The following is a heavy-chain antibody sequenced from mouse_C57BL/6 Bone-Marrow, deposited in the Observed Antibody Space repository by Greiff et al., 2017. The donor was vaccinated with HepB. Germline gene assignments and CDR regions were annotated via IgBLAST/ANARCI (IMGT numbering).Heavy chain of an antibody. Sequence: EVQVVESEGGLVQPGSSMKLSCTASGFTFSDYYMAWVRQVPERGLEWVANINYDGSSTYYLDSLKSRFIISRDNAKNILYLQMSSLKSEDTATYYCARGPYYGSSYKYFDVWGTGTTVTVSS. V-gene: IGHV5-16*01. CDR2: INYDGSST. CDR3: ARGPYYGSSYKYFDV. D-gene: IGHD1-1*01. CDR1: GFTFSDYY. J-gene: IGHJ1*03.